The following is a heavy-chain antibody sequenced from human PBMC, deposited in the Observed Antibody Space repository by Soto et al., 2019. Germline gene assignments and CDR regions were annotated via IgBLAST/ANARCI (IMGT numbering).Heavy chain of an antibody. Sequence: GGSLRLSCVGSGFTFSNYGVHWVRQPPGKGLEWVALISDDGDKRYYADSVRGRLIISRDNSKDTLYLQMNSLGPDDAAVYFCAKARVRIVGANSFDYWGQGTPVTVSS. D-gene: IGHD1-26*01. CDR1: GFTFSNYG. V-gene: IGHV3-30*18. CDR3: AKARVRIVGANSFDY. J-gene: IGHJ4*02. CDR2: ISDDGDKR.